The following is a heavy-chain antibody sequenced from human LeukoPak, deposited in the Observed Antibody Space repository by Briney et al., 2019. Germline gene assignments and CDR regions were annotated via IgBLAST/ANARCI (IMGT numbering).Heavy chain of an antibody. CDR1: GFTFSSYA. J-gene: IGHJ5*02. CDR2: ISYDGSNK. CDR3: AREYDYVWGSYRWFDP. Sequence: GGSLRLSCAASGFTFSSYAMHWVRQAPGKGLEWVAVISYDGSNKYYADSVKGRFTISRDNCKNTLYLQMNSLRAEDTAVYYCAREYDYVWGSYRWFDPWGQGTLVTVSS. D-gene: IGHD3-16*02. V-gene: IGHV3-30-3*01.